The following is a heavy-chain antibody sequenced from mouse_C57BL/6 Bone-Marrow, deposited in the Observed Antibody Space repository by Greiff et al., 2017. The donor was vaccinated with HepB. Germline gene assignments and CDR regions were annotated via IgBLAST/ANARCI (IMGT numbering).Heavy chain of an antibody. CDR1: GYTFTSYC. V-gene: IGHV1-55*01. CDR3: ASSEQYYFDY. J-gene: IGHJ2*01. CDR2: IYPGSGST. Sequence: VQLQQPGAELVKPGASVKMSCKASGYTFTSYCITWVQQKPGQGLEWIGDIYPGSGSTNYNEKFKSKATLTVDTSSSTVYMQLSSLTSEDSAVYYCASSEQYYFDYWGQGTTLTVSS.